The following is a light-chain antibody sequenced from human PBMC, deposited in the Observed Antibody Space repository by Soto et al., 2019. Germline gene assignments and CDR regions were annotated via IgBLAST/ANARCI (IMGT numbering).Light chain of an antibody. Sequence: EIVLTQSPGTLSLSPGERATLSCRASQSVSSSYLAWYQQKPGQAPRLLIYGASSRATGIPDRFSGGGSGTDFTLTISRLEPEGFAVYYCQQYGSSPNTFGQGTKLEIK. CDR3: QQYGSSPNT. CDR1: QSVSSSY. V-gene: IGKV3-20*01. J-gene: IGKJ2*01. CDR2: GAS.